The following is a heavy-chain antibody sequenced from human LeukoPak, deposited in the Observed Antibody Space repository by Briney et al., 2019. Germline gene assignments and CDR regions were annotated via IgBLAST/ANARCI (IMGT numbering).Heavy chain of an antibody. CDR2: IYYSGST. V-gene: IGHV4-39*07. Sequence: SETLSLTCTVSGGSISSSSYYWGWIRQPPGKGLEWIGSIYYSGSTYYNPSLKSRVTISVDTSKNQFSLKLSSVTAADTAVYYCARGTPRAVAGDYWGQGTLVTVSS. CDR3: ARGTPRAVAGDY. CDR1: GGSISSSSYY. J-gene: IGHJ4*02. D-gene: IGHD6-19*01.